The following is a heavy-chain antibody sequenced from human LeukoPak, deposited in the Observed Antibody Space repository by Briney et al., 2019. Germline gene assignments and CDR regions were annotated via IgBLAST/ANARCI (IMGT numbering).Heavy chain of an antibody. CDR3: AKGPTYYYDSSGYSPIGG. J-gene: IGHJ4*02. V-gene: IGHV3-23*01. D-gene: IGHD3-22*01. CDR1: GFTFSSYA. Sequence: GGSLRLPCAASGFTFSSYAMSWVRHAPGKGREWVSAISGSGGSTYYADSVKGRFTISRDNSKNTLYLQMNSLRAEDTAVYYCAKGPTYYYDSSGYSPIGGWGQGTLVTVSS. CDR2: ISGSGGST.